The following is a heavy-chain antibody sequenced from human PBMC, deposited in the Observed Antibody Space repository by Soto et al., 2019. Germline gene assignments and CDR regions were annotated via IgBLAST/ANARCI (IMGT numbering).Heavy chain of an antibody. J-gene: IGHJ6*02. V-gene: IGHV4-39*07. D-gene: IGHD3-3*01. CDR1: GGSISSSSYY. CDR3: ARGGRITIFGVVIGSGGMDV. Sequence: SATLSLTCTVSGGSISSSSYYWGWIRQPPGKGLEWIGSIYYSGSTYYNPSLKSRVTISVDTSKKQFSLKLSSVTAADTAVYYCARGGRITIFGVVIGSGGMDVWGQGTTVTVSS. CDR2: IYYSGST.